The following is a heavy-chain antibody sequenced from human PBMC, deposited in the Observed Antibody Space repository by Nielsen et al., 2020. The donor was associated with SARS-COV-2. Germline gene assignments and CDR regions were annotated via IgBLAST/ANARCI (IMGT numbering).Heavy chain of an antibody. CDR3: ARVEYQLPLDAFDP. J-gene: IGHJ5*02. CDR1: GFTFSSYS. D-gene: IGHD2-2*01. Sequence: SCAASGFTFSSYSMNWVRQAPGKGLEWVSSISSSSSYIYYADSVKGRFTISRDNAKNSLYLQMNSLRAEDTAVYYCARVEYQLPLDAFDPWGQGTLVTVSS. V-gene: IGHV3-21*01. CDR2: ISSSSSYI.